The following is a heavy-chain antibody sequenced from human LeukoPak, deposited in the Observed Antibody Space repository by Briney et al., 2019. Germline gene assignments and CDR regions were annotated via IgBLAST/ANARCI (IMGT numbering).Heavy chain of an antibody. CDR2: IRSKTHGGTT. D-gene: IGHD3-3*01. CDR1: GFTFGDYA. J-gene: IGHJ4*02. V-gene: IGHV3-49*04. Sequence: GGSLRLSCTASGFTFGDYAMSWVRQAPGKGLEWVGFIRSKTHGGTTEYAASVKGRFSISRDDSKSIAYLQMNSLKTEDTAVYYCTRDGIPETNWSGYYIDYWGQGTLVTVSS. CDR3: TRDGIPETNWSGYYIDY.